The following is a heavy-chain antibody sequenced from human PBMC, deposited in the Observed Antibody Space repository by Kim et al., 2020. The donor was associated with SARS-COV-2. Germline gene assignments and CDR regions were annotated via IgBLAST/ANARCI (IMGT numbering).Heavy chain of an antibody. D-gene: IGHD5-12*01. J-gene: IGHJ6*02. Sequence: ASVKVSCKVSGYTLTELSMHWVRQAPGKGLEWMGGFDPEDGETIYAQKFQGRVTMTEDTSTDTAYMELSSLRSEDTAVYYCATGWLRLGYYGMDVWGQGTTVTVSS. CDR3: ATGWLRLGYYGMDV. V-gene: IGHV1-24*01. CDR1: GYTLTELS. CDR2: FDPEDGET.